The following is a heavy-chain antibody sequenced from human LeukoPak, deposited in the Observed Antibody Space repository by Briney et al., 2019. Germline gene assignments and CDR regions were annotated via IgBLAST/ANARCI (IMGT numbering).Heavy chain of an antibody. V-gene: IGHV4-59*01. Sequence: PSGTLSLTCTVSGGSINNYYWTWIRQPPGKGLEWIGYLYYSGSANYNPSLKSRVTISLDTSKNQFSLKLSSVTAADTAVYYCARIRNYGSGTYIPFVDYWGQGTLVTVSS. J-gene: IGHJ4*02. CDR1: GGSINNYY. D-gene: IGHD3-10*01. CDR3: ARIRNYGSGTYIPFVDY. CDR2: LYYSGSA.